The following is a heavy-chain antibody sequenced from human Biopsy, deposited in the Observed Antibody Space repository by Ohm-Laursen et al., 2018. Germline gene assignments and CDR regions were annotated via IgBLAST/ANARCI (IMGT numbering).Heavy chain of an antibody. Sequence: SLRLSCSAFGFTFSDYQMSWIRQTPGKGLEWVSHISSGGSTIFHADSVKGRFTISRDDAKGSLYLQMTNLRAKDTAVYYCVTEVGGVSSWYNNWGQGTLVTVSS. CDR3: VTEVGGVSSWYNN. J-gene: IGHJ4*02. V-gene: IGHV3-11*01. D-gene: IGHD6-13*01. CDR1: GFTFSDYQ. CDR2: ISSGGSTI.